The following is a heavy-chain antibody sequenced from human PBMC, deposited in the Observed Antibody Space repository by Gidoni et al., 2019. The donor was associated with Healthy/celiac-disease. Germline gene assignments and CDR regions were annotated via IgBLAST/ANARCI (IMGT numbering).Heavy chain of an antibody. Sequence: EVQLVESGGGLVKPGGSLRLSCAASGFTFSSYSMNWVRQAPGKGLAWVSSISSSSSYISYADSLKGRFTISRDNAKNSLYLQMNSLRAEDTAVYYCASAYGSGSNNDYWGQGTLVTVSS. J-gene: IGHJ4*02. D-gene: IGHD3-10*01. CDR2: ISSSSSYI. V-gene: IGHV3-21*01. CDR1: GFTFSSYS. CDR3: ASAYGSGSNNDY.